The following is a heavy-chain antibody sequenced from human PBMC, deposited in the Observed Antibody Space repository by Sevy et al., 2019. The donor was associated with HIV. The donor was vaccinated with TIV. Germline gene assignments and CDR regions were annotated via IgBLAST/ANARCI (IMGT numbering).Heavy chain of an antibody. V-gene: IGHV4-4*02. CDR3: ARDREALAGFHLFHP. J-gene: IGHJ5*02. CDR1: GGSLSRGYW. D-gene: IGHD6-19*01. Sequence: SETLSLTCAVSGGSLSRGYWWTWVRQPPGKGLEWIGEINHLGTTNYNPSLKSRATISIDKSKNHFSLKLTSVTAADTAVYYCARDREALAGFHLFHPWGQGTLVTVSS. CDR2: INHLGTT.